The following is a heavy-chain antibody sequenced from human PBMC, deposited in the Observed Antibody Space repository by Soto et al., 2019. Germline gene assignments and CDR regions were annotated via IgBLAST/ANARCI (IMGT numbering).Heavy chain of an antibody. V-gene: IGHV1-18*01. CDR3: AREKNEYSSSFDAFDI. D-gene: IGHD6-6*01. J-gene: IGHJ3*02. CDR1: GYTFTSYC. Sequence: ASVKVSCKASGYTFTSYCISWVRQAPGQGLEWMGWISAYNGNTNYAQKLQGRVTMTTDTSTSTAYMELRSLRSDDTAVYYCAREKNEYSSSFDAFDIWGQGTMVTVSS. CDR2: ISAYNGNT.